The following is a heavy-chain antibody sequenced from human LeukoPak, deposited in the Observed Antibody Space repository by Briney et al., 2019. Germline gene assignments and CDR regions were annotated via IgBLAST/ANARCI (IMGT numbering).Heavy chain of an antibody. CDR3: ARVGIRWFGEKRLDY. V-gene: IGHV1-2*02. J-gene: IGHJ4*02. D-gene: IGHD3-10*01. CDR1: GYTFTGYY. CDR2: INPNSGGT. Sequence: GASVKVSCKASGYTFTGYYMHWVRQAPGQGLEWMGWINPNSGGTNYAQKFQGRVTMTRNTSISTAYMELSSMRSEDTAVYYCARVGIRWFGEKRLDYWGQGTLVTVSS.